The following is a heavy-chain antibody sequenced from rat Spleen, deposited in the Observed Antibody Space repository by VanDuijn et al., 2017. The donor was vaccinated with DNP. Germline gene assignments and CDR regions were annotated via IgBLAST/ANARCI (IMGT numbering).Heavy chain of an antibody. CDR1: GFSLTRYS. J-gene: IGHJ2*01. Sequence: QVQLKESGPGLVQPSQTLSLTCAVGGFSLTRYSVNWVRQPPGKGLEWMGVIWNTGGTQYNSALKSRLISSKDTSKSQVFLKINSLQTEDTATYNCAREEPRVLYFFSSLFDYWGQGVMVTVSS. D-gene: IGHD1-2*01. V-gene: IGHV2-41*01. CDR3: AREEPRVLYFFSSLFDY. CDR2: IWNTGGT.